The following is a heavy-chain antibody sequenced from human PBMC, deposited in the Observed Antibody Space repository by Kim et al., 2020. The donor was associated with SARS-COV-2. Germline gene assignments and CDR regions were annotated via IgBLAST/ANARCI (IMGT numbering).Heavy chain of an antibody. Sequence: GSTYYNPALQSRVTISVDTSKNQFSLRLSSVTAADTAVYYCARREHGVDYWGQGTLVTVSS. CDR3: ARREHGVDY. D-gene: IGHD1-26*01. CDR2: GST. V-gene: IGHV4-39*01. J-gene: IGHJ4*02.